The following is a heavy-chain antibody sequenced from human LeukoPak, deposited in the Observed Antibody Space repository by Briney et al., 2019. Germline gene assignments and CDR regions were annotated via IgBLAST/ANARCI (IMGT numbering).Heavy chain of an antibody. J-gene: IGHJ6*02. CDR1: GGSISSGGYY. D-gene: IGHD2-21*01. CDR3: ARDWAGGGDYYYYGMDV. V-gene: IGHV4-30-4*08. CDR2: IYYSGST. Sequence: SETLSLTCTVSGGSISSGGYYWSWIRQHPGKGLEWIGYIYYSGSTYYNPSLKSRVTISVDTSKNQFSLKLSSVTAADTAVYYCARDWAGGGDYYYYGMDVWGQGTTVTVSS.